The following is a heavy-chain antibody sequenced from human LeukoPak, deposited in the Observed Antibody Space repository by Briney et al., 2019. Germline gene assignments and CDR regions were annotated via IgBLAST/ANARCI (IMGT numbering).Heavy chain of an antibody. Sequence: KAGGSLRLSCAASGFIFNNAWMSWVRQAPGKGLEWVGRIKSKADGGTTDYAAPVKGRFTISRDDPKNTLYLQMNSLKIEDTAVYYCTTTNPFYWGQGTPVTVSS. V-gene: IGHV3-15*01. J-gene: IGHJ4*02. CDR3: TTTNPFY. CDR1: GFIFNNAW. CDR2: IKSKADGGTT.